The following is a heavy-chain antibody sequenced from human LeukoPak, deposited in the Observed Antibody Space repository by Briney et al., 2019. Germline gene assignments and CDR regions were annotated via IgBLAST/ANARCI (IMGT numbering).Heavy chain of an antibody. V-gene: IGHV1-24*01. J-gene: IGHJ4*02. D-gene: IGHD5-12*01. CDR1: GYTLTELS. CDR3: AAGDPWHLLDY. CDR2: FDLGDGET. Sequence: GASVKVSCKVSGYTLTELSMHWARHAPGKGLEWMGGFDLGDGETIFAQKFQGRVTMTEDTSTDTAYMELRSLTSEDTAVYYCAAGDPWHLLDYWGQGTLVTVSS.